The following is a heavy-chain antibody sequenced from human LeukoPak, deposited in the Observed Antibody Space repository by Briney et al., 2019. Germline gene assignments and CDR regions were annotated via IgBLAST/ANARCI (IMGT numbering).Heavy chain of an antibody. V-gene: IGHV1-2*02. D-gene: IGHD2-2*01. CDR2: INPNSGGT. CDR1: GYTFTSYY. J-gene: IGHJ4*02. CDR3: ATDCSSTSCYGNLNDY. Sequence: ASVKVSCKASGYTFTSYYMHWVRQAPGQGLEWMGWINPNSGGTNYAQKFQGRVTMTRDTSISTAYMELSRLRSDDTAVYHCATDCSSTSCYGNLNDYWGQGTLVTVSS.